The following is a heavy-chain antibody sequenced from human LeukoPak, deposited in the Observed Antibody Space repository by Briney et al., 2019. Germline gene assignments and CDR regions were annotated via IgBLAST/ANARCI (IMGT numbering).Heavy chain of an antibody. CDR1: GYXFTSYW. J-gene: IGHJ4*02. CDR3: ARYTTGALDY. CDR2: IDPSDSYT. Sequence: GESLKISCNGSGYXFTSYWITWVRQMPGKGLEWMGRIDPSDSYTNYSPSFQGHVTISADKSISTAYLQWSSLKASDTAMYYCARYTTGALDYWGQGTLVTVSS. D-gene: IGHD1-1*01. V-gene: IGHV5-10-1*01.